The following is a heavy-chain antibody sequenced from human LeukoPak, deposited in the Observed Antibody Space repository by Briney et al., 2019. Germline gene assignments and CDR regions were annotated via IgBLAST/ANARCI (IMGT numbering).Heavy chain of an antibody. V-gene: IGHV3-48*01. CDR1: GFTFTTFTNYG. CDR2: ISDSGI. Sequence: GGSLRLSCATSGFTFTTFTNYGMNWVRQAPGEGLEWVSYISDSGILYADSVRGRFTISRDNARKSLYLQMNSLRAEDTAVYYCAKEKGTPRNFDYWGQGTLVTVSS. CDR3: AKEKGTPRNFDY. D-gene: IGHD3-10*01. J-gene: IGHJ4*02.